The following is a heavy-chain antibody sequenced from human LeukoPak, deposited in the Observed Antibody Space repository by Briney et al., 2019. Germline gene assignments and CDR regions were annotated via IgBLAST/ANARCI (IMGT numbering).Heavy chain of an antibody. V-gene: IGHV1-18*01. CDR1: GYTFTSYG. CDR3: ARVKVVGATYDALDI. Sequence: ASVKVSCKASGYTFTSYGISWVRQAPGQGLEWMGWISAYNGNTNYAQKLQGRVTMTTDTSTSTAYMELRSLRSDDTAVYYCARVKVVGATYDALDIWGQGTMVTVSS. D-gene: IGHD1-26*01. J-gene: IGHJ3*02. CDR2: ISAYNGNT.